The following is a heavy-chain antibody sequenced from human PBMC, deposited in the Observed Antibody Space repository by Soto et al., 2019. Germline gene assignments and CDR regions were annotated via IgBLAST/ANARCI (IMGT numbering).Heavy chain of an antibody. J-gene: IGHJ5*02. CDR1: GFSLSTSGMC. V-gene: IGHV2-70*11. Sequence: SGPTLVNPTQTLTLTCTFSGFSLSTSGMCVSWIRQPPGKALEWLARIDWDDDKYYSTSLKTRLTISKDTSKNQVVLTMTNMDPVDTATYYCARFPYYDILTETPTWGQGTLVTVSS. CDR3: ARFPYYDILTETPT. CDR2: IDWDDDK. D-gene: IGHD3-9*01.